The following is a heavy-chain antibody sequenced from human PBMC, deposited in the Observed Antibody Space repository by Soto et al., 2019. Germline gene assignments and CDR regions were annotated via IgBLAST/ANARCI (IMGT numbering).Heavy chain of an antibody. V-gene: IGHV3-23*01. CDR2: ISGSGGST. CDR3: AKGGWGDYYDYYYYYGMDV. Sequence: GGSLRLSCAASGFTFSSYAMSWVRQAPGKGLEWVSAISGSGGSTYYADSVKGRFTISRDNSKNTLYLQMNSLRAEDTAVYYCAKGGWGDYYDYYYYYGMDVWGQGTTVTVSS. D-gene: IGHD2-21*02. J-gene: IGHJ6*02. CDR1: GFTFSSYA.